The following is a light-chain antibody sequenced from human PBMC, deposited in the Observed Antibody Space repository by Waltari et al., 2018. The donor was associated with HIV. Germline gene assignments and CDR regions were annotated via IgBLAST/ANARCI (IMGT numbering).Light chain of an antibody. CDR1: KLGDKF. V-gene: IGLV3-1*01. Sequence: SYDLIQPPSVSVSPGQTARITCSGDKLGDKFASWYQQRAGQSPVLVIYQDTKRPSGIPERFSGSNSGNTATLTISGTQPMDEADYYCQAWDNKTGVFGPGTKVTVV. CDR2: QDT. CDR3: QAWDNKTGV. J-gene: IGLJ1*01.